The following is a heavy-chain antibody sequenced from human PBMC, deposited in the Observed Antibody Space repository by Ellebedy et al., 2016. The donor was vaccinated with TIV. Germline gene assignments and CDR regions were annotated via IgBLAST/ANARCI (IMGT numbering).Heavy chain of an antibody. CDR1: GYTFTSYD. J-gene: IGHJ4*02. D-gene: IGHD1-26*01. Sequence: AASVKVSCKASGYTFTSYDINWVRQATGQGLEWMGWMNPNSGNTGYAQKFQGRVTMTRNTSISTAYMELSSLRSEDTAVYYCASLGWELLGGGYWGQGTLVTVSS. CDR3: ASLGWELLGGGY. CDR2: MNPNSGNT. V-gene: IGHV1-8*01.